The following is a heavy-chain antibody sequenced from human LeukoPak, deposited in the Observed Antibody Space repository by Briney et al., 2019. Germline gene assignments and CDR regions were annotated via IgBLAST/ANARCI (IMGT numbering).Heavy chain of an antibody. Sequence: GASVKVSCKASGYTFTSYGISWVRQAPGQGREWMGWISAYNGNTNYAQKLQGRVTMTTDTSTSTAYMELRSLRSDDTAMYYCARDRGDFWSGYYPSDYWGQGTLVTVSS. V-gene: IGHV1-18*01. D-gene: IGHD3-3*01. CDR2: ISAYNGNT. J-gene: IGHJ4*02. CDR1: GYTFTSYG. CDR3: ARDRGDFWSGYYPSDY.